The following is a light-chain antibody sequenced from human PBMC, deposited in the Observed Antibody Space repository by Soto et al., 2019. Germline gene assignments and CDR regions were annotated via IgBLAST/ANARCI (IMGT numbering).Light chain of an antibody. CDR2: DAS. CDR3: QQYDNLPLT. J-gene: IGKJ4*01. V-gene: IGKV1-33*01. CDR1: RDISNY. Sequence: DVQMTQSPSSPSASVEDSVTITCQASRDISNYLDWYQQKPGKAPKLLIYDASNLDTGVPERFSGSGSGTDFTFTISSLEPEDIATYYCQQYDNLPLTFGGGTKVDI.